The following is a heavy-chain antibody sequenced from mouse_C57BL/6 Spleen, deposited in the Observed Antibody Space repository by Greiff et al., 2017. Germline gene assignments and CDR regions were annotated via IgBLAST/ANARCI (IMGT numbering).Heavy chain of an antibody. D-gene: IGHD2-5*01. Sequence: EVQLVESGGDLVKPGGSLKLPCAASGFTFSSYGMSWVRQTPDKRLEWVATISSGGSYTYYPASVKGRFTMSRDNAKNTLYLQMSSLKSDDTALLYCARNPLYYSNSRFDYWGQGTTLTVSS. CDR1: GFTFSSYG. CDR2: ISSGGSYT. J-gene: IGHJ2*01. CDR3: ARNPLYYSNSRFDY. V-gene: IGHV5-6*01.